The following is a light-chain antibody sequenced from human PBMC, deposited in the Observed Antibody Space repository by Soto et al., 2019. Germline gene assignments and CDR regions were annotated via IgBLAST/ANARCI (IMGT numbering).Light chain of an antibody. CDR1: QGISSA. V-gene: IGKV1-13*02. CDR3: QQYDSYPLT. CDR2: DAS. J-gene: IGKJ4*01. Sequence: AIQLTQSPSSLSASVGDRVTITCRASQGISSALAWYQQRPGKTPKLLLFDASGLESGVPSRFSGSGSGTDFTLTISNLQPEDFAAYYCQQYDSYPLTFGGGTKVEIK.